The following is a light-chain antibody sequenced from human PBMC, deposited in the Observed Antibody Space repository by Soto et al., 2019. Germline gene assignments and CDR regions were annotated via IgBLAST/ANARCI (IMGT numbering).Light chain of an antibody. CDR3: QQYDNLPFS. Sequence: DIQMSQSPSSLSASVGDRVTITCQASQDISNYLNWYQHKLGKPPKLLIYDASNLETGVPSRFSGSKSGTAFTFTIISLQPEDIATYYCQQYDNLPFSFGGGTKVEIK. J-gene: IGKJ4*01. CDR2: DAS. CDR1: QDISNY. V-gene: IGKV1-33*01.